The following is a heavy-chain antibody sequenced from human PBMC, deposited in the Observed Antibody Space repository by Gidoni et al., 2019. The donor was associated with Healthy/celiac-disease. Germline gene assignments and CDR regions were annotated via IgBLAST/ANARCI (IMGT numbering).Heavy chain of an antibody. J-gene: IGHJ5*02. CDR1: SVSNAW. Sequence: SVSNAWMNWVRQAPGKGLEWVGRIKSKTDGGTTDYAAPVKGRFTISRDDSKNTLYLQMNSLKTEDTAVYYCTTDRVGSGWGDGLFPWGQGTLVTVSS. CDR3: TTDRVGSGWGDGLFP. CDR2: IKSKTDGGTT. V-gene: IGHV3-15*07. D-gene: IGHD3-3*01.